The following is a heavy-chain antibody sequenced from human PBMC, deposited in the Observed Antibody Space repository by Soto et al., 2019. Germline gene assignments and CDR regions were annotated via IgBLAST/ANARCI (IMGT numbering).Heavy chain of an antibody. V-gene: IGHV1-8*01. D-gene: IGHD3-3*01. CDR3: ARGTYYDFWSGQQIIENWFDP. CDR1: GYTFTSYD. J-gene: IGHJ5*02. CDR2: MNPNSGNT. Sequence: ASVKVSCKASGYTFTSYDINWVRQATGQGLEWMGWMNPNSGNTGYAQKFQGRVTMTRNTSISTAYMELSSLRSEDTAVYYCARGTYYDFWSGQQIIENWFDPWGQGTLVTVYS.